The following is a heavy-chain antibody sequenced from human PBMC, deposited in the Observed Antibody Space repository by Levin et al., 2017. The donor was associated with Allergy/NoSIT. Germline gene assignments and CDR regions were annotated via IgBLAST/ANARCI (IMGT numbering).Heavy chain of an antibody. V-gene: IGHV2-5*02. J-gene: IGHJ5*02. CDR3: ARRSWAYYGRSGYPLFDP. CDR1: GFSLSTSGVG. D-gene: IGHD3-22*01. Sequence: SGPTLVKPTQTLTLTCTFSGFSLSTSGVGVGWFRQSPGKALEWLALIYWDDEKRYSPSLQNRLTITKDTSKRQVVLTMTNMDPVDTATYYCARRSWAYYGRSGYPLFDPWGQGTLVSVSS. CDR2: IYWDDEK.